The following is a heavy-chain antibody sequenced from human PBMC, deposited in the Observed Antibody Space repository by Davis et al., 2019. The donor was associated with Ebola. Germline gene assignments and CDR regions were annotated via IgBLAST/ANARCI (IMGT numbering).Heavy chain of an antibody. CDR2: VILKSGAT. CDR1: GYTFTDYN. CDR3: AREVIGHDY. Sequence: ASVKVSCKASGYTFTDYNIHWMRQAPGQGLEWLGRVILKSGATNYAQKFQGRLTVTRDTSTNTVYMELNSLRPEDTAVYYCAREVIGHDYWGQGTLVTVPS. D-gene: IGHD2-21*01. J-gene: IGHJ4*02. V-gene: IGHV1-2*06.